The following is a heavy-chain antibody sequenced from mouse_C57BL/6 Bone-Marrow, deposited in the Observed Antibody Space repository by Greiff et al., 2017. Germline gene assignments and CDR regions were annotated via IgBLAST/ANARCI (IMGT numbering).Heavy chain of an antibody. CDR2: IYPGDGDT. V-gene: IGHV1-82*01. CDR3: ARSGITTVVATDFDY. D-gene: IGHD1-1*01. J-gene: IGHJ2*01. CDR1: GYAFSSSW. Sequence: VKLQQSGPELVKPGASVKISCKASGYAFSSSWMNWVKQRPGKGLEWIGRIYPGDGDTNYNGKFKGKATLTADKFSSTAYMHLSSLTSEDAAVYFCARSGITTVVATDFDYWGQGTTLTVSS.